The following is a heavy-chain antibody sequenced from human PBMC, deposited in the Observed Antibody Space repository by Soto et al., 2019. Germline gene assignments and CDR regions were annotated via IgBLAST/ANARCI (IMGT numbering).Heavy chain of an antibody. Sequence: ESGGGVVQPGRSLRLSCAASGFTFSSYGMHWVRQAPDKGLEWVAVISYDGSNKYYADSVKGRFTISRDNSKNTLYLQMNSLRAEDTAVYYCAKEEWELLFHYYGMDVWGQGTTVTVSS. J-gene: IGHJ6*02. CDR2: ISYDGSNK. CDR1: GFTFSSYG. D-gene: IGHD1-26*01. V-gene: IGHV3-30*18. CDR3: AKEEWELLFHYYGMDV.